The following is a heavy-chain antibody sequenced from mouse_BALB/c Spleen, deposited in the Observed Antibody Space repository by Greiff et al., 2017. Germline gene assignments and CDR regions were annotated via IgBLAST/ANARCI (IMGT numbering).Heavy chain of an antibody. CDR1: GYTFTSYT. D-gene: IGHD1-1*01. CDR2: INPSSGYT. CDR3: ARGYYYGSPYYFDY. V-gene: IGHV1-4*01. Sequence: VKLMESGAELARPGASVKMSCKASGYTFTSYTMHWVKQRPGQGLEWIGYINPSSGYTNYNQKFKDKATLTADKSSSTAYMQLSSLTSEDSAVYYCARGYYYGSPYYFDYWGQGTTLTVSS. J-gene: IGHJ2*01.